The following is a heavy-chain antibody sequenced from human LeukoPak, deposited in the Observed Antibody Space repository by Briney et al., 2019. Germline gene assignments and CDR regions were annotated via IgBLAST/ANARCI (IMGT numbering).Heavy chain of an antibody. CDR1: AFTFSSYS. CDR3: AREAGRRYFDWLPRFQH. CDR2: ISGSSSNK. D-gene: IGHD3-9*01. Sequence: GGSLRLSCAASAFTFSSYSMNWVRQAPGKGLEWISFISGSSSNKYYADSVKGRFTISRDNAKNSLYLQMNSLRAEDTAVYYCAREAGRRYFDWLPRFQHWGQGTLVTVSS. J-gene: IGHJ1*01. V-gene: IGHV3-48*04.